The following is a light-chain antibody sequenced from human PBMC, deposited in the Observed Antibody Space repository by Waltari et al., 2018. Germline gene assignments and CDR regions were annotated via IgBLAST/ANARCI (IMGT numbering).Light chain of an antibody. CDR2: WAS. CDR1: QSVLYSSNNKNY. Sequence: DIVMTQSPDSLAASLGERATTNCKSSQSVLYSSNNKNYLAWYQQKPGPPPKLLIYWASTRESGVPDRFSGSGSGTDFTLTISSLQAEDVAVYYCQQYYSSPWRFGQGTKVEIK. J-gene: IGKJ1*01. CDR3: QQYYSSPWR. V-gene: IGKV4-1*01.